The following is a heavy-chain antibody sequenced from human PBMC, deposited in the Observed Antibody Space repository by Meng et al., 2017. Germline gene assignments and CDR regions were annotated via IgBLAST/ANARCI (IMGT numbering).Heavy chain of an antibody. CDR2: IYSGGST. J-gene: IGHJ3*02. D-gene: IGHD3-22*01. V-gene: IGHV3-66*01. CDR1: GFTVSSNY. CDR3: ARSARDYYDSSGYQVDAFDI. Sequence: GESLKISCAASGFTVSSNYMSWVRQAPGKGLEWVSVIYSGGSTYYADSVKGRFTISRDNSKNTLYLQMNSLRAEDTAVYYCARSARDYYDSSGYQVDAFDIWGQGTMVTVSS.